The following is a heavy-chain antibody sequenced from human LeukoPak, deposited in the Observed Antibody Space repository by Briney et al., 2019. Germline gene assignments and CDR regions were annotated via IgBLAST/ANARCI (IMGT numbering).Heavy chain of an antibody. CDR1: GYTFTGYY. CDR3: ARGYRGELLAY. J-gene: IGHJ4*02. D-gene: IGHD1-7*01. V-gene: IGHV1-46*01. Sequence: ASVKVSCKASGYTFTGYYMHWVRQAPGQGLEWMGIINPSGGSTSYAQKFQGRVTMTRDMSTSTVYMELSSLRSEDTAVYYCARGYRGELLAYWGQGTLVTVSS. CDR2: INPSGGST.